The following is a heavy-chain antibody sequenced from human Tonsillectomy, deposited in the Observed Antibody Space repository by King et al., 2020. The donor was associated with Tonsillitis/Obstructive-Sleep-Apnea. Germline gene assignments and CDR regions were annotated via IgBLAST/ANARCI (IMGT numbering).Heavy chain of an antibody. CDR1: GGSFSGYY. CDR3: ASATYYYDSSGYKAVWFDP. D-gene: IGHD3-22*01. J-gene: IGHJ5*02. V-gene: IGHV4-34*01. Sequence: VQLQQWGAGLLXXSETLSLTCAVYGGSFSGYYWSWIRQPPGKGLEWIGEINHSGSTNYNPSLKSRVTISVDTSKNQFSLKLSSVTAADTAVYYCASATYYYDSSGYKAVWFDPWGQGTLVTVSS. CDR2: INHSGST.